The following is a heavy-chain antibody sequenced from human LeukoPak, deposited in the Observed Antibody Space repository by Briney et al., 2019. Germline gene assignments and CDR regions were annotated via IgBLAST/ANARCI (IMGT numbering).Heavy chain of an antibody. CDR2: MYYSGRT. CDR1: GGSFSSSSHY. V-gene: IGHV4-39*01. D-gene: IGHD5-24*01. Sequence: SETLSLTCTVSGGSFSSSSHYWGWVRQPPGKGLEWIGSMYYSGRTYYNASLRSRVTISVDTSRDQFSLKLSSVTAADTAVYYCARHFDRDGYKSNAFDIWGQGTMVTVSS. J-gene: IGHJ3*02. CDR3: ARHFDRDGYKSNAFDI.